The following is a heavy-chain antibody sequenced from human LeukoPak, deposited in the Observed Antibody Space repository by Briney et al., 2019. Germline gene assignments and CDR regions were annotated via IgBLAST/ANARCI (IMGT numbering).Heavy chain of an antibody. J-gene: IGHJ4*02. CDR2: ISGYKGNT. D-gene: IGHD5-18*01. CDR1: GYTFINRG. Sequence: ASVKVSCKPSGYTFINRGVSWVRQAPGQGLEWLGWISGYKGNTKYAQKLQDRVTMTTDTSASTAYMELRSLRADDTAVYYCARVLYSYGAYYFDYWGQGTLVTVSS. CDR3: ARVLYSYGAYYFDY. V-gene: IGHV1-18*01.